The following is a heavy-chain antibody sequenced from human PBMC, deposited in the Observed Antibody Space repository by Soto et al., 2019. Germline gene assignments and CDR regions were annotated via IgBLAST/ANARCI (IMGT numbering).Heavy chain of an antibody. J-gene: IGHJ4*02. V-gene: IGHV3-33*01. Sequence: QVQLVESGGGVVQPGRSLRLSCVASGFTFSSYGMHWVRQAPGKGLEWVADIWYDGSNKYYADSVKGRFTISRDNSKNTLYLQMNSLRAEDTAVYYCAREITSGSLDYWGQGTLVTVSS. CDR1: GFTFSSYG. D-gene: IGHD3-10*01. CDR2: IWYDGSNK. CDR3: AREITSGSLDY.